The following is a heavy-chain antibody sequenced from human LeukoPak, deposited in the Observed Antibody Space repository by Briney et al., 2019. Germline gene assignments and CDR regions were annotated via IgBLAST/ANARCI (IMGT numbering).Heavy chain of an antibody. CDR1: GFTFSSYA. D-gene: IGHD2-15*01. Sequence: PGGSLRLSGAASGFTFSSYAMSWVRQAPGKGLEWVSAISGSGGSTYYADSVKGRFTISRDNSKNTLYLQMNSLRAEDTAVYYCAKERYCSGGSCQTYFLYWGQGTLVTVSS. V-gene: IGHV3-23*01. CDR3: AKERYCSGGSCQTYFLY. J-gene: IGHJ4*02. CDR2: ISGSGGST.